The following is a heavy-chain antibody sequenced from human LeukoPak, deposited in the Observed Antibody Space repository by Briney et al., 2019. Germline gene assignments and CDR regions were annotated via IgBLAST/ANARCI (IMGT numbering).Heavy chain of an antibody. J-gene: IGHJ4*02. CDR2: INPNSGGT. D-gene: IGHD5-18*01. CDR3: AKGGIQIWASFDY. V-gene: IGHV1-2*02. CDR1: GYTFNGYY. Sequence: ASVKVSCKASGYTFNGYYMNWVRQAPGQGLEWMGWINPNSGGTKYAQKFQGRVTMTRDTSISTAYMELSSLRSDDTAVYYWAKGGIQIWASFDYRGQGTLVTVSS.